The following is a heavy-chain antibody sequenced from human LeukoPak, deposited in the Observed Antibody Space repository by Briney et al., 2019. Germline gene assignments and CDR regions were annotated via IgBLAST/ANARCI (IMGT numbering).Heavy chain of an antibody. CDR2: IYHSGSI. Sequence: GSLRLSCAASGFTFSDAWMSWVRQPPGKGLEWIGEIYHSGSINYSPSLKSRVTISVDKSKNHFSLQLSSVTAADTAVYYCARGDAYYFDYWGQGTLVTVSS. J-gene: IGHJ4*02. CDR1: GFTFSDAW. V-gene: IGHV4-4*02. CDR3: ARGDAYYFDY.